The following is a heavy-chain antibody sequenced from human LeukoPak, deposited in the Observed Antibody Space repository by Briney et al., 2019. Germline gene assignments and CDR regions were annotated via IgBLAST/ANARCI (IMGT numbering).Heavy chain of an antibody. V-gene: IGHV4-39*07. CDR2: IYYSGTT. CDR3: ARTYSGSYYYFDY. D-gene: IGHD1-26*01. CDR1: GGSIRSTSYY. Sequence: PSETLSLTCTVSGGSIRSTSYYWGWIRQPPGKGLEWIASIYYSGTTYYNPSLKSRVTMSVDTSKNQFSLKLSSVTAVDTAVYYCARTYSGSYYYFDYWGQGTLVTVSS. J-gene: IGHJ4*02.